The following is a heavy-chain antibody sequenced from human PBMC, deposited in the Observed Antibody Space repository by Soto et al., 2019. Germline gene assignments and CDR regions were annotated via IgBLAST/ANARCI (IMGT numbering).Heavy chain of an antibody. CDR3: ARASGYGVLALFY. J-gene: IGHJ4*02. CDR1: GGSVSSHNSY. V-gene: IGHV4-31*03. D-gene: IGHD3-22*01. CDR2: ISYSGRT. Sequence: QVQLQESGPGLVKPSQTLSLTCTVSGGSVSSHNSYWSWIRQHPGKGLEWIGYISYSGRTYYNQSLKSRLSLSVDTATHPVSLRLSSVTAADTAIYYGARASGYGVLALFYWGQGTLVTVSS.